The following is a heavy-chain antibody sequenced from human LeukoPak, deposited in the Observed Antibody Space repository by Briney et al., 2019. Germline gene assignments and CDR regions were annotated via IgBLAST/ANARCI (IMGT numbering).Heavy chain of an antibody. CDR1: GFTFSSYW. CDR2: IKQDGSEK. J-gene: IGHJ4*02. CDR3: ARDAHCSSTSCYLDY. V-gene: IGHV3-7*01. D-gene: IGHD2-2*01. Sequence: PGRSLRLSCAASGFTFSSYWMSWVRQAPGKGLEWVANIKQDGSEKNYVDSAKGRFTISRDNAKNSLYLQMNSLRAEDTAVYYCARDAHCSSTSCYLDYWGQGTLVTVSS.